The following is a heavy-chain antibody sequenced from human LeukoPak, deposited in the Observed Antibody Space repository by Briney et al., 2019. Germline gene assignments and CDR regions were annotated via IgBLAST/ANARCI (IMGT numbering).Heavy chain of an antibody. CDR1: GGTFSSYA. J-gene: IGHJ2*01. CDR2: IIPIFGTA. Sequence: ASVTVSCKASGGTFSSYAISWVRQAPGQGLEWMGGIIPIFGTANYAQKFQGRVTITTDESTSTAYMELSSLRSEDTAVYYCARSRDSSGYYWYFDLWGRGTLVTVSS. CDR3: ARSRDSSGYYWYFDL. D-gene: IGHD3-22*01. V-gene: IGHV1-69*05.